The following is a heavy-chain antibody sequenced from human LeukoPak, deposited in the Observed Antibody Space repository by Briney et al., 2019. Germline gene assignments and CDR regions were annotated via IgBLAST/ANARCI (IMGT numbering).Heavy chain of an antibody. D-gene: IGHD2-2*01. CDR1: GFTFSSYS. Sequence: GGSLRLSCAASGFTFSSYSMNWVRQAPGKGLEWVSYISSSSSTIYYADSVKGRFTISRDNAKNSLYLQMNSLRAEDTAVYYCARDRSYPSGYMDVWGKGTTVTVSS. J-gene: IGHJ6*03. CDR3: ARDRSYPSGYMDV. V-gene: IGHV3-48*04. CDR2: ISSSSSTI.